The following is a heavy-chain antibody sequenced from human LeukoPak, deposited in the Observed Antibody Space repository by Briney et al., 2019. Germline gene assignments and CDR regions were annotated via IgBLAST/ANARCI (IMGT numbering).Heavy chain of an antibody. Sequence: GGSLRLSCAASGFTFSSHWMSWVRQAPGKGLEWVANINQDGSEKYYVDSVTGRFTISRDNAKNSLYLPMNSLRAEDTALDYCARRDCSGGSCYGIDYWGQGTLVTVSS. CDR1: GFTFSSHW. V-gene: IGHV3-7*01. CDR3: ARRDCSGGSCYGIDY. J-gene: IGHJ4*02. D-gene: IGHD2-15*01. CDR2: INQDGSEK.